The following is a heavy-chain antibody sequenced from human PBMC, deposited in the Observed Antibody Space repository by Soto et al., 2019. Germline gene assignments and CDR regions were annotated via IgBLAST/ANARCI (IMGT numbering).Heavy chain of an antibody. J-gene: IGHJ1*01. CDR1: GYDFTNYG. V-gene: IGHV1-18*01. Sequence: QVQLVQSGPEVKTTGASVKVSCKSSGYDFTNYGITWVRQAPGQGLDWVGWIRGYNGDTKYAQKFQGRVTMTSDKSTSTAYMEPTGLRSDDTAVYYCARGDRSPNLWGPGTLVTVSS. D-gene: IGHD3-10*01. CDR3: ARGDRSPNL. CDR2: IRGYNGDT.